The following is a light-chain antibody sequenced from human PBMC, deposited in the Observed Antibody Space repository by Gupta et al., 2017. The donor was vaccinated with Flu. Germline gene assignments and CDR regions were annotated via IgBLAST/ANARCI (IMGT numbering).Light chain of an antibody. J-gene: IGLJ3*02. CDR1: SSNIGSNT. CDR2: SKN. V-gene: IGLV1-44*01. Sequence: QSVLTPPASASGTPAQRVTISWSGSSSNIGSNTVNWYQQVPGTAPKLLIYSKNQRPSGVPDRFSGSKSGSSASLAISSLQSEDEADYYCATWHDSLNGVVFGGGTKLTAL. CDR3: ATWHDSLNGVV.